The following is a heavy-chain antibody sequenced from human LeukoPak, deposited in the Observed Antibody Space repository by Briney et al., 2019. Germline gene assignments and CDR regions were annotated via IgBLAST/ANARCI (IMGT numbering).Heavy chain of an antibody. CDR3: AKGYYYDSSGYYYTEAFDI. V-gene: IGHV3-53*01. D-gene: IGHD3-22*01. Sequence: GGSLRLSCAASGFTVSSNYMSWVRQAPGKGLEWVSVIYSGGSTYYADSVKGRFTISRDNSKNTLYLQMNSLRAEDTAVYYCAKGYYYDSSGYYYTEAFDIWGQGTMVTVSS. CDR1: GFTVSSNY. J-gene: IGHJ3*02. CDR2: IYSGGST.